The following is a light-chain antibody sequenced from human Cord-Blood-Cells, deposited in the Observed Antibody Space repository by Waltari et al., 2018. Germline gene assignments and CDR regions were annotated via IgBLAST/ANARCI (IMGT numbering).Light chain of an antibody. J-gene: IGKJ2*01. CDR3: QQSYSTPYT. CDR2: AAS. V-gene: IGKV1-39*01. CDR1: QSNSRY. Sequence: DIHMTQSPSSLSASVGDRVTITCRASQSNSRYLNWYQQKPGKAPKLLIYAASSLQSGVPSRFSGSGSGTEFTLTISSLQPEDFATYYGQQSYSTPYTFGQGTKLEIK.